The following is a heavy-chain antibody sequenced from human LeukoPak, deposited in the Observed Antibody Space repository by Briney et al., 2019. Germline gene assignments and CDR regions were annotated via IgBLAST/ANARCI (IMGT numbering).Heavy chain of an antibody. J-gene: IGHJ4*02. D-gene: IGHD3-22*01. CDR3: ARSYYYESSGYGDFDY. V-gene: IGHV4-34*01. Sequence: PSETLSLTCAVYGGSFSGYYWSWVRQPAGKGLEWIGEINHSGITNYNPSLKSRVTISVDTSKNQFSLKLTSVTAADTAVYYCARSYYYESSGYGDFDYWGQGALVTVSS. CDR2: INHSGIT. CDR1: GGSFSGYY.